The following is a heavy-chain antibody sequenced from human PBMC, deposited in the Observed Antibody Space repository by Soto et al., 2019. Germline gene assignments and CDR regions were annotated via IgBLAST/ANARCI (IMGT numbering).Heavy chain of an antibody. CDR1: GGSISSGGYY. D-gene: IGHD1-26*01. J-gene: IGHJ4*02. CDR2: IYYSGST. CDR3: ASFWPEKRIVGATPPALFDY. Sequence: QVQLQESGPGLVKPSQTLSLTCTVSGGSISSGGYYWSWIRQHPGKGLEWIGYIYYSGSTYYNPSLKSRFTISVDTSKNQFFLKLRSVTAADTAVYYCASFWPEKRIVGATPPALFDYWGQGTLVTVSS. V-gene: IGHV4-31*03.